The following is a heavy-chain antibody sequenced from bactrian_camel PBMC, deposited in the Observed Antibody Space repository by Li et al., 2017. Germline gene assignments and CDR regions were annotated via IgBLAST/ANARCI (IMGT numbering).Heavy chain of an antibody. CDR3: ATPPPGGRVWVESVRLDPY. J-gene: IGHJ4*01. CDR2: IDRDGNSA. CDR1: GSTFSGYA. Sequence: HVQLVESGGGLVQPGGSLRLSCAASGSTFSGYAMSWVRQAPGKGLEWVSSIDRDGNSAFYADSVKGRFTISRDNAKNTLYLQMNSLKTEDTAVYYCATPPPGGRVWVESVRLDPYWGQGTQVTVS. V-gene: IGHV3S7*01. D-gene: IGHD3*01.